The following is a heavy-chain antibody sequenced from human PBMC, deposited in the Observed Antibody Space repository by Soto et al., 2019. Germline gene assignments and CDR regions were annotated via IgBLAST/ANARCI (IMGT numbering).Heavy chain of an antibody. Sequence: EVQLVESGGGRVKPGGSLRLSCAASGFTFSSYSMNWVRQAPGKGLEWVSSISSSSSYIYYADSVKGRFTISRDNAKNSLYLQMNSLRAEDTAVYYCARAITMIVVVTIFDYWGQGTLVTVSS. V-gene: IGHV3-21*01. CDR3: ARAITMIVVVTIFDY. CDR1: GFTFSSYS. D-gene: IGHD3-22*01. J-gene: IGHJ4*02. CDR2: ISSSSSYI.